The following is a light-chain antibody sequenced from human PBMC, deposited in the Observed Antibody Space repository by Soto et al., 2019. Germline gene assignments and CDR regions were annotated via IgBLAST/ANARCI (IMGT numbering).Light chain of an antibody. CDR3: QQRSNWLPLT. V-gene: IGKV3-11*01. CDR1: QSVSSY. Sequence: EIVLTQSPATLSLSPGERATLSCRASQSVSSYLGWYQQKPGQAPRLLIYDASNRATGIPARFSGSGSGTDFTLTISSLEPEDFAVYYCQQRSNWLPLTFGGGTKVEIK. J-gene: IGKJ4*01. CDR2: DAS.